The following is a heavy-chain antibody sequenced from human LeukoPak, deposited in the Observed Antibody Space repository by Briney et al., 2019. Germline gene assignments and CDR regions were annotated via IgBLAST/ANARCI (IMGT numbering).Heavy chain of an antibody. CDR1: GYTFSSYG. D-gene: IGHD1-26*01. V-gene: IGHV1-18*01. J-gene: IGHJ4*02. Sequence: ASVKVSCKASGYTFSSYGIIWVRQAPGQGLQWMGWVSPFNGNTDYAPKLQGRVTMTTDTSTTTACMELRSLTSDDTAVYYCARRGGSYSHSDFWGQGTLVTVSS. CDR3: ARRGGSYSHSDF. CDR2: VSPFNGNT.